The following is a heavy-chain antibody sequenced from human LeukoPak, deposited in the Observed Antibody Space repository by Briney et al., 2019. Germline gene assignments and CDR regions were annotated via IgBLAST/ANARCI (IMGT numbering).Heavy chain of an antibody. Sequence: GASVKVSCKASGYTFTVYYLHWVRQAPGQGLEWMGWINPNSGGSNYAQKFQGRVTMTRDTSISTAYMELSRLRSDDTAVYYCARDGNWGSLRCAFDIWGQGTIVTVSS. CDR2: INPNSGGS. CDR3: ARDGNWGSLRCAFDI. D-gene: IGHD7-27*01. V-gene: IGHV1-2*02. CDR1: GYTFTVYY. J-gene: IGHJ3*02.